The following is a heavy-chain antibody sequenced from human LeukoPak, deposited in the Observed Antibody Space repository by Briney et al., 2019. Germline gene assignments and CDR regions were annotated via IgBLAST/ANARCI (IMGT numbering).Heavy chain of an antibody. CDR1: GYTFTSYY. J-gene: IGHJ6*04. CDR2: IYPSGGST. V-gene: IGHV1-46*01. Sequence: ASVTVSCKASGYTFTSYYMHWVRQAPGQGLEGMGIIYPSGGSTSYAQKFQGRVTMTRDTSTSTVYMELSSLRSEDTAVYYCARDGTTGTTKVLYYYYGMDVWGKGTTVTVSS. CDR3: ARDGTTGTTKVLYYYYGMDV. D-gene: IGHD1-1*01.